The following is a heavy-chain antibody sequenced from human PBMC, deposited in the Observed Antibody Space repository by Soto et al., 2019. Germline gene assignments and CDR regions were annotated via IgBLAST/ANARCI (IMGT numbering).Heavy chain of an antibody. CDR3: TRHECDCSGGSCYFHDY. D-gene: IGHD2-15*01. CDR2: IRSKANSYAT. Sequence: EVQLVESGGGLVQPGGSLKLSCAASGFTFSGSAMHWVRQASGKGLEWVGRIRSKANSYATAYAASVKGRFTISRDDSKNTAYLQMNSLKTEDTAVYYCTRHECDCSGGSCYFHDYWGQGSLVSVSS. V-gene: IGHV3-73*01. CDR1: GFTFSGSA. J-gene: IGHJ4*02.